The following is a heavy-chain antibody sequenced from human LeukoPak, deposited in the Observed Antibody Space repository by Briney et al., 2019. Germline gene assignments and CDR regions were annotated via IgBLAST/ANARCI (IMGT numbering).Heavy chain of an antibody. J-gene: IGHJ4*02. Sequence: PGGSLRLSCAASGFTFSSYSMNWVRQAPGKGLEWVSYISSSSSYIYYADSVKGRFTISRDNAKNSLYLQMNSLRAEDTAVYYCARWAYGDLPTFDYWGQGTLVTVSS. V-gene: IGHV3-21*05. CDR2: ISSSSSYI. D-gene: IGHD4-17*01. CDR3: ARWAYGDLPTFDY. CDR1: GFTFSSYS.